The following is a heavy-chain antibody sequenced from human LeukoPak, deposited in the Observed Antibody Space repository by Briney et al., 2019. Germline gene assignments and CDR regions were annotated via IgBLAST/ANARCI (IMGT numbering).Heavy chain of an antibody. D-gene: IGHD1-26*01. J-gene: IGHJ3*02. V-gene: IGHV1-46*01. CDR1: GYTFTRYY. CDR2: IDPSGGST. Sequence: GASVKVSCKASGYTFTRYYMHWVRQAPGQGLEWMGIIDPSGGSTSYAQNFQGGVTMTRDATTSTVYLELSSLRAEDTAVYYCARERVWVGAVVGAFDIWGQGTMVTVSS. CDR3: ARERVWVGAVVGAFDI.